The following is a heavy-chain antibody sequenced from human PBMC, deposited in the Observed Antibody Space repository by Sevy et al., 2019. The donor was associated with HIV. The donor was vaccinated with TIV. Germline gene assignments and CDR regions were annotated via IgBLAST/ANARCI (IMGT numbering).Heavy chain of an antibody. CDR3: ARARTIWFGDPEGY. V-gene: IGHV1-18*01. D-gene: IGHD3-10*01. Sequence: ASVKVSCKASGYTFTSYGISWVRQAPGQGLEWMGWISAYNGNTNYAQKLQGRVTMTTDTSKSTAYMELRSLRSDDTAVYYCARARTIWFGDPEGYWGQGTLVTVSS. CDR1: GYTFTSYG. CDR2: ISAYNGNT. J-gene: IGHJ4*02.